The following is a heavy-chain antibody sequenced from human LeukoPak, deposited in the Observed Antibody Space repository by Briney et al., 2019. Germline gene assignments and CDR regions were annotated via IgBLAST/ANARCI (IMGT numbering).Heavy chain of an antibody. CDR2: ISGSGGRT. J-gene: IGHJ4*02. D-gene: IGHD3-22*01. V-gene: IGHV3-23*01. CDR1: GFTFRSYG. Sequence: GGSLRLSCAASGFTFRSYGMSWVRQAPGKGLEWVSGISGSGGRTFYADSVKGRFTISRDKSKNTLYLQMNSLRAEDTAVYYCAKDDYYDRSGYLYYFDHWGQGTLVTVSS. CDR3: AKDDYYDRSGYLYYFDH.